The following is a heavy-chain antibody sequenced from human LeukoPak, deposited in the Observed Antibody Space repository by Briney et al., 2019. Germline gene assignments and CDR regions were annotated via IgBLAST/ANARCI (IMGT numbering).Heavy chain of an antibody. CDR2: INPTGTGT. CDR1: GYTFINNW. D-gene: IGHD6-19*01. V-gene: IGHV1-46*01. J-gene: IGHJ4*02. CDR3: AKSGRTGIAVAGTVDY. Sequence: ASVKVSCKASGYTFINNWMHWVRQAPGQGLEWIGLINPTGTGTLYAQKFQGRVTMTRDMSTSTDYMELSSLRSEDTAVYYCAKSGRTGIAVAGTVDYWGQGTLVTVSS.